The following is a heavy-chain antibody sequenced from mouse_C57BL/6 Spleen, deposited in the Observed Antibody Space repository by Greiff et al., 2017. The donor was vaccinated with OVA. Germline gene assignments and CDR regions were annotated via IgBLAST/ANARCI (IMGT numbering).Heavy chain of an antibody. Sequence: EVKLQESGPGLVKPSQSLSLTCSVTGYSITSGYYWNWIRQFPGNKLEWMGYISYDGSNNYNPSLKNRISITRDTSKNQFFLKLNSVTTEDTATYYCARDGGWGFAYWGQGTLVTVSA. J-gene: IGHJ3*01. D-gene: IGHD1-2*01. V-gene: IGHV3-6*01. CDR1: GYSITSGYY. CDR2: ISYDGSN. CDR3: ARDGGWGFAY.